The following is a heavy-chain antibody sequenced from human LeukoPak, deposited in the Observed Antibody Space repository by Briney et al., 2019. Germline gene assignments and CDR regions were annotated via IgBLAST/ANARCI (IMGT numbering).Heavy chain of an antibody. Sequence: KPGGSLRLSCAASGFTFSSNSMNWVRRAPGKGLEWVSSISSSSSYIYYADSVKVRFTISRDNAKNSLYLQMNSLRAEDTAVYYCARSSSNYLDYWGQGTLVTVSS. CDR1: GFTFSSNS. J-gene: IGHJ4*02. CDR3: ARSSSNYLDY. CDR2: ISSSSSYI. V-gene: IGHV3-21*01. D-gene: IGHD1-26*01.